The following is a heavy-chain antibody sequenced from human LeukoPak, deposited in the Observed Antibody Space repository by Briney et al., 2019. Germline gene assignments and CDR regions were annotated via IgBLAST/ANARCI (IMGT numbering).Heavy chain of an antibody. J-gene: IGHJ6*02. CDR2: IYYSGST. D-gene: IGHD2-2*01. CDR3: ARGYCSSTSCYSYYGMDV. V-gene: IGHV4-59*12. CDR1: GGSISSYY. Sequence: SETLSLTCTVSGGSISSYYWSWIRQPPGKGLEWIGYIYYSGSTNYNPSLKSRVTISVDTSKNQFSLKLSSVTAADTAVYYCARGYCSSTSCYSYYGMDVWGQGTTVTVSS.